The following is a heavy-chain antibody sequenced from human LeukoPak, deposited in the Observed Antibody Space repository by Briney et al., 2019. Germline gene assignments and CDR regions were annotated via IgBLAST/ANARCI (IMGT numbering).Heavy chain of an antibody. D-gene: IGHD2-21*02. J-gene: IGHJ4*02. CDR3: ARANGGGAYYPFDY. Sequence: SVKVSCKASGGAFSSYAISWVRQAPGQGLEWMGGIIPIFGTANYAQKFQGRVAITTDESTSTAYMELSSLRSEDTAVYYCARANGGGAYYPFDYWGQGTLVTVSS. CDR1: GGAFSSYA. CDR2: IIPIFGTA. V-gene: IGHV1-69*05.